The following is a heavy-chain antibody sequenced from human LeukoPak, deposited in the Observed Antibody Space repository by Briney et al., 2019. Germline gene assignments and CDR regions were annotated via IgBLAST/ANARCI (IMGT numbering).Heavy chain of an antibody. Sequence: NPSETLSLTCTVSGYSISSGYYWGWIRQPPGKGLEWIGSIYHSGSTYYNPSLKSRVTISVDTSENQFSLKLSSVTAADTAVYYCARERTPSRQYRLLSPFDYWGQGTLVTVSS. CDR1: GYSISSGYY. D-gene: IGHD2-2*01. V-gene: IGHV4-38-2*02. CDR3: ARERTPSRQYRLLSPFDY. J-gene: IGHJ4*02. CDR2: IYHSGST.